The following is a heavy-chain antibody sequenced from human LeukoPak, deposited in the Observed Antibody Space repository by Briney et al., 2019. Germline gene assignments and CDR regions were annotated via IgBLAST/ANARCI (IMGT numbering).Heavy chain of an antibody. CDR1: GGSISSSDHY. V-gene: IGHV4-39*01. J-gene: IGHJ4*02. CDR2: IYYNGDT. CDR3: ASPPRVRGYSGYGVDY. Sequence: PSETLSLTCTVSGGSISSSDHYWGWIRQPPGKGLEWIGSIYYNGDTYYSPPLKSRVTIFVDTSKHQFSLKLSSVTAADTAVYYCASPPRVRGYSGYGVDYWGQGTLVTVSS. D-gene: IGHD5-12*01.